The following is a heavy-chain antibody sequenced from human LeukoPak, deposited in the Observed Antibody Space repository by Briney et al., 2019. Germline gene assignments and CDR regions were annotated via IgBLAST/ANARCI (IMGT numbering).Heavy chain of an antibody. CDR2: IDYSGNT. J-gene: IGHJ5*02. Sequence: SETLFLTCTASGGSISSSDYYWGWIRQPPGKGLEWIASIDYSGNTYYNPSLESRVTISVDTSKNQFPLKLSSVTAADTAVYYCARRKRSGCSSTSCLLNWFDPWGQGTLVTVSS. D-gene: IGHD2-2*01. CDR1: GGSISSSDYY. V-gene: IGHV4-39*01. CDR3: ARRKRSGCSSTSCLLNWFDP.